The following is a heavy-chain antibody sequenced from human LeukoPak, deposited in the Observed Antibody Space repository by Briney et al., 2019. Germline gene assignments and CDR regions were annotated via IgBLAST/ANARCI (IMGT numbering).Heavy chain of an antibody. V-gene: IGHV3-7*01. CDR2: IKQDGSEK. CDR3: ASGGYPYYDFWSGYFRENSYYFDC. Sequence: QPGGSLRLSCAASGFTFSSYWMSWVRQAPGKGLEWVANIKQDGSEKYYVDSVKGRFTISRDNAKNSLYLQMNSLRAEDTAVYYCASGGYPYYDFWSGYFRENSYYFDCWGQGTLVTVSS. CDR1: GFTFSSYW. J-gene: IGHJ4*02. D-gene: IGHD3-3*01.